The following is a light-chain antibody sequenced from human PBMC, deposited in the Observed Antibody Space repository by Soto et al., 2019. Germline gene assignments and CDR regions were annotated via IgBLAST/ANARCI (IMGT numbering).Light chain of an antibody. Sequence: DIQMTQSPSTLSASVGDTVTITCRASQTVSYWLAWYRQRPGKAPDLLSFKASTLDSGVPSRFSGSGSGTEFTLTISSLQPDDFATYYFQQYNSFSWTFGQGTKVQIK. V-gene: IGKV1-5*03. CDR3: QQYNSFSWT. J-gene: IGKJ1*01. CDR2: KAS. CDR1: QTVSYW.